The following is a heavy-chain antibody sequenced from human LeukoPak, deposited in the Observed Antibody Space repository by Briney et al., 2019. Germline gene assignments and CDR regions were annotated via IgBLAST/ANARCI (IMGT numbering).Heavy chain of an antibody. J-gene: IGHJ2*01. D-gene: IGHD7-27*01. CDR2: IYYSGST. Sequence: NPSETLSLTCTVSGGSISSSSYYWGWIRQPPGKGLEWIGSIYYSGSTYYNPSLKSRVTISVDTSKNQFSLKLSSVTAADTAVYYCVRDLNSFGWGSVWYFDLWGRGTLVTVSS. V-gene: IGHV4-39*07. CDR3: VRDLNSFGWGSVWYFDL. CDR1: GGSISSSSYY.